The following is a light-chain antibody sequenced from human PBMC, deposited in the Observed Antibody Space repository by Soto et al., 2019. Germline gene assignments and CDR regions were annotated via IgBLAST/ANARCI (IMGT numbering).Light chain of an antibody. CDR2: CNS. V-gene: IGLV1-40*01. J-gene: IGLJ3*02. CDR3: QSYYSTLRGSRTGV. Sequence: QSVLTQPPSVSGAPGQRVTISCTGSSSNIGAGDDVHWYQQLPGTAPKLLIYCNSNRPSGVPDRFSGSKSGTSASLAITGLPAEDEADYDCQSYYSTLRGSRTGVFGGGTKLTVL. CDR1: SSNIGAGDD.